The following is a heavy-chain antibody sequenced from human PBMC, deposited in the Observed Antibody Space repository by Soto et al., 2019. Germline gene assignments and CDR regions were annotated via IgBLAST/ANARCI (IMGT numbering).Heavy chain of an antibody. V-gene: IGHV3-7*01. CDR3: ARDRNNHLSGYYDAFDV. Sequence: EVQLVESGGGLVQPGGSLRLSCAGSGFNFKDYWMTWVRQAPGKGLEWLANIGEDGGISNYVDSVKGRFTISRDNVKNSPDLQINSLRAEHTAVHYFARDRNNHLSGYYDAFDVRGQGTVVTVSS. CDR2: IGEDGGIS. CDR1: GFNFKDYW. D-gene: IGHD3-9*01. J-gene: IGHJ3*01.